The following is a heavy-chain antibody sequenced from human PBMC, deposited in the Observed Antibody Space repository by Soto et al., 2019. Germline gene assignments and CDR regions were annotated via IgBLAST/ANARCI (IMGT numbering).Heavy chain of an antibody. CDR2: IIPIFGTA. CDR1: GGTFSSYA. V-gene: IGHV1-69*13. J-gene: IGHJ4*02. CDR3: ARTVGATTESDY. D-gene: IGHD1-26*01. Sequence: GASVKVSCKASGGTFSSYAISWVRQAPGQGLEWMGGIIPIFGTANYAQKFQGRVTITADESTSTAYMELSSLRSEDTAVYYCARTVGATTESDYWGQGTLVTVSS.